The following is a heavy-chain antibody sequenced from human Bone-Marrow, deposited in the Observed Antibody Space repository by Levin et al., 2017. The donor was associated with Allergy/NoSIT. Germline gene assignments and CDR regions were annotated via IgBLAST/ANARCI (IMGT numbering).Heavy chain of an antibody. Sequence: GESLKISCAASGFTFSSYGMHWVRQAPGKGLEWVAVISYDGSNKYYADSVKGRFTISRDNSKNTLYLQMNSLRAEDTAVYYCAKDPAVAGRRSSLSQTWGQGTLVTVSS. CDR3: AKDPAVAGRRSSLSQT. J-gene: IGHJ5*02. CDR2: ISYDGSNK. V-gene: IGHV3-30*18. CDR1: GFTFSSYG. D-gene: IGHD6-19*01.